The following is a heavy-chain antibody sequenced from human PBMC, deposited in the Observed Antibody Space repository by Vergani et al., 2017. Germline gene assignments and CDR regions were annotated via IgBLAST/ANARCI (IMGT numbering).Heavy chain of an antibody. J-gene: IGHJ4*02. V-gene: IGHV5-10-1*03. CDR1: GYSFTSYW. CDR3: ARLMITFGGVIAQPTDY. CDR2: IDPSDSYT. D-gene: IGHD3-16*02. Sequence: EVQLVQSGAEVKKPGESLRISCKGSGYSFTSYWIRWVRQMPGKGLEWMGRIDPSDSYTNYSPSFQGHVTISADKSISTDYLQWSSLKASDTAMYYCARLMITFGGVIAQPTDYWGQGTLVTVSS.